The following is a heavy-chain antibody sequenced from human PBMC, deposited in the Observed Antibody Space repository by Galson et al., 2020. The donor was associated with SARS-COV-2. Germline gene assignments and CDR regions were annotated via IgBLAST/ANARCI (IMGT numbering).Heavy chain of an antibody. D-gene: IGHD6-19*01. V-gene: IGHV3-21*01. CDR2: ITSSSSYT. CDR3: ARDGQSSRGWAFDY. Sequence: GGYLRLSCAASGFTFSRDIMNWVRQAPGKGLEWVSSITSSSSYTYYAGSVKGRFTISRDNAKNSLYLQMNNLRVDDTAVYYCARDGQSSRGWAFDYWGQGTLLTVSS. CDR1: GFTFSRDI. J-gene: IGHJ4*02.